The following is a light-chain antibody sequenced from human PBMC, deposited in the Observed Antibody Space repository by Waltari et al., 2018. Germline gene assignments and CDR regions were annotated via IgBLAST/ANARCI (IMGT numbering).Light chain of an antibody. Sequence: IVLTQSPVIRSFSGGERATLSCRASHSVGTYLAWYQQRPGQSPRLLIYDASYRATGIPARFSGSGSETDFTLTISSRQPEDFAVYYCQQRRNWPLTFGGGTRVQI. J-gene: IGKJ4*01. V-gene: IGKV3-11*01. CDR3: QQRRNWPLT. CDR2: DAS. CDR1: HSVGTY.